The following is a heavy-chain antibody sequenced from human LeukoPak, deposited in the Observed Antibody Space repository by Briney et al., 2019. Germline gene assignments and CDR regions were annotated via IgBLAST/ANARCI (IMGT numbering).Heavy chain of an antibody. V-gene: IGHV1-69*13. CDR2: IIPIFDTA. CDR1: GGTFSSYV. J-gene: IGHJ3*02. CDR3: RYCSSASCYNDAFDI. D-gene: IGHD2-2*02. Sequence: ASVKVSCKASGGTFSSYVISWVRQAPGQGLEWMGGIIPIFDTADYAQNFQGRVTITADESTSTAYMELSRLRSEDTAVYYCRYCSSASCYNDAFDIWGQGTMVTVSS.